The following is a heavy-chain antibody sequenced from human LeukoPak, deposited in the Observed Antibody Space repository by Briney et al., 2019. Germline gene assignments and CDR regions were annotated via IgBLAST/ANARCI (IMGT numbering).Heavy chain of an antibody. CDR3: AKDRLQMATITGSFDY. CDR1: GLTYNRFT. V-gene: IGHV3-23*01. D-gene: IGHD5-24*01. J-gene: IGHJ4*02. Sequence: PGGSLRLSCAVSGLTYNRFTMSWVRQAPGKGLEWVSTISANGGATYFGDSVQGRFIISRDNSKSTLYLQMNSLRAEDTAVYYCAKDRLQMATITGSFDYWGQGTLVTVSS. CDR2: ISANGGAT.